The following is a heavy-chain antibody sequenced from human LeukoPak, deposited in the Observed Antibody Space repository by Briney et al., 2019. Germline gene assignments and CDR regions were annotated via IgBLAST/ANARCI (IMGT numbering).Heavy chain of an antibody. D-gene: IGHD1-14*01. CDR2: IWYDGSNK. J-gene: IGHJ1*01. Sequence: GGSLRLPCAASGFTFSSCGMHWVRQPPGKGLEWVAVIWYDGSNKYYADSVKGRFTISRDNSKNTLYLQMNSLRAEDTAVYYCARDWYGYFQHWGQGTLVTVSS. CDR1: GFTFSSCG. CDR3: ARDWYGYFQH. V-gene: IGHV3-33*01.